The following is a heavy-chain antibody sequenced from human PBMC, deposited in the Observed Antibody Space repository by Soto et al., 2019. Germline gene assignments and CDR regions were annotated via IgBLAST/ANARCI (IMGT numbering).Heavy chain of an antibody. CDR1: GGSISSYY. Sequence: NPSETLSLTCTVSGGSISSYYWSWIRQPPGKGLEWIGYIYYSGSTNYNPSLKSRVTISVDTSKNQFSLKLSSVTAADTAVYYCASLQYYYGSGSYPSWFDPWGQGTLVTVSS. V-gene: IGHV4-59*01. D-gene: IGHD3-10*01. J-gene: IGHJ5*02. CDR2: IYYSGST. CDR3: ASLQYYYGSGSYPSWFDP.